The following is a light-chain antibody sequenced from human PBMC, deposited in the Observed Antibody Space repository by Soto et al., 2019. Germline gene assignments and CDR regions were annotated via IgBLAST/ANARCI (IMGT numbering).Light chain of an antibody. J-gene: IGKJ1*01. CDR2: KAS. Sequence: DIQMTQSPSTLSASVGDRVTITCRASQSISSWLAWYQQKPGKAPKLLIYKASSLESVVPSRFSGSGSGTEFTLTISSLQPDDFATYYCQQYNSYSPRAFGKGTKVEIK. CDR1: QSISSW. V-gene: IGKV1-5*03. CDR3: QQYNSYSPRA.